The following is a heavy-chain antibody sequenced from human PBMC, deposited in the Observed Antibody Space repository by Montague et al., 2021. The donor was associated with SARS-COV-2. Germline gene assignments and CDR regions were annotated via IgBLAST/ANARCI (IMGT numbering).Heavy chain of an antibody. CDR2: MSYSGSA. CDR1: GATISGDY. J-gene: IGHJ3*01. V-gene: IGHV4-59*01. Sequence: SGTLSLTCTVSGATISGDYWSWIRQSPGKGLEWIGYMSYSGSATYNPSLESRVAISRDTSKNQFSLTLIPATAADTAIYYCARTSDPSNFDSTGYYGAFDVWGQGTTVIVSS. D-gene: IGHD3-22*01. CDR3: ARTSDPSNFDSTGYYGAFDV.